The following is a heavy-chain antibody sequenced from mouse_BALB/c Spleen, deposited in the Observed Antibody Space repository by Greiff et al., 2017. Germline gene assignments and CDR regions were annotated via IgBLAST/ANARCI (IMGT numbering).Heavy chain of an antibody. CDR2: IWSGGST. CDR3: ARNGYYAMDY. V-gene: IGHV2-2*02. CDR1: GFSLTSYG. Sequence: VKLMESGPGLVQPSQSLSITCTVSGFSLTSYGVHWVRQSPGKGLEWLGVIWSGGSTDYNAAFISRLSISKDNSKGQVFFKMNSLQANDTAIYYCARNGYYAMDYWGQGTSVTVSS. J-gene: IGHJ4*01.